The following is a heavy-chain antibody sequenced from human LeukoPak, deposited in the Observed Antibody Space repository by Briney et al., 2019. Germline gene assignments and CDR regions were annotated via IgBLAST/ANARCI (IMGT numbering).Heavy chain of an antibody. CDR2: ITDSGGAN. J-gene: IGHJ4*02. CDR1: GFTFSSYS. D-gene: IGHD2-2*01. CDR3: AREGVVVSAAVDY. V-gene: IGHV3-48*04. Sequence: GGSLRLSCAASGFTFSSYSMNWVRQAPGKGLEWVSYITDSGGANYYADSVKGRFTISRDNAKNSLYLQMNSLRAEDTAVYYCAREGVVVSAAVDYWGQGTLVTVSS.